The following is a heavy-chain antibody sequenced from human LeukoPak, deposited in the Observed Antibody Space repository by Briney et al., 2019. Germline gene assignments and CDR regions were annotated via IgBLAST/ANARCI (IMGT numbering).Heavy chain of an antibody. J-gene: IGHJ4*02. CDR1: GLTFSSYE. D-gene: IGHD1-26*01. V-gene: IGHV3-48*03. CDR3: AREYSGGYYV. Sequence: GGSLRLSCAASGLTFSSYEMNWVRQAPGKGLEWVSYISSSGSTIYYADSVKGRFTISRDNAKNSLYLQMNSLRAEDTAVYYCAREYSGGYYVWGQGTLVTVSS. CDR2: ISSSGSTI.